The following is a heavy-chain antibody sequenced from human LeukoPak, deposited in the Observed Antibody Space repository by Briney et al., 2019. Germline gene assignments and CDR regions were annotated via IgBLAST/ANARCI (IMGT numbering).Heavy chain of an antibody. D-gene: IGHD5-24*01. Sequence: GASVKVSCKASGYTFTGYYMHWVRQAPGQGLEWRGWINPNSGGTNYEQKFQGRVTMTRDTSISTAYMELSRLRSDDTAVYYCARVGRSRGYPFDYWGQGALVTVSS. CDR1: GYTFTGYY. J-gene: IGHJ4*02. CDR2: INPNSGGT. V-gene: IGHV1-2*02. CDR3: ARVGRSRGYPFDY.